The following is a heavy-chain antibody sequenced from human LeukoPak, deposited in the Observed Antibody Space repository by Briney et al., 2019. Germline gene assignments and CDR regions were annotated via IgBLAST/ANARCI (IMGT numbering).Heavy chain of an antibody. CDR3: TTDPHYDILRGTGFDY. D-gene: IGHD3-9*01. CDR2: IKSKTDGGTT. V-gene: IGHV3-15*01. Sequence: PGRAVGLSCAASGCTFRKAWMSWVRQAPGKGLEWVGRIKSKTDGGTTDYAAPVKGRFTISRDDSKNTLYLQMNSLKTEDTAVYYCTTDPHYDILRGTGFDYWGQGTLVTVSS. CDR1: GCTFRKAW. J-gene: IGHJ4*02.